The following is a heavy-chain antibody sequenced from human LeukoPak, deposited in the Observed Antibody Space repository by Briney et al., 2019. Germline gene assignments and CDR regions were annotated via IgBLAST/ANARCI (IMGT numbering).Heavy chain of an antibody. Sequence: SETLSLTCAATGASISDYYWTWIRQPPGGGLEWIGHLFTPGSTDYNPSLTSRVTISVDTSKNQFSLKLSSVTAADTAVYYCARGLRYYYYYMDVWGQGTTVTVSS. J-gene: IGHJ6*03. V-gene: IGHV4-4*09. CDR3: ARGLRYYYYYMDV. CDR2: LFTPGST. CDR1: GASISDYY.